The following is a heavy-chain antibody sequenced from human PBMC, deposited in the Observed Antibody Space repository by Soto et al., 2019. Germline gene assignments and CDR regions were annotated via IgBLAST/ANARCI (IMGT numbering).Heavy chain of an antibody. V-gene: IGHV1-46*01. CDR2: INPSGGST. CDR3: AIITIFGVVKDYYGMDV. CDR1: GYTFTSYY. D-gene: IGHD3-3*01. J-gene: IGHJ6*02. Sequence: GASVKVSCKASGYTFTSYYMHWVRQAPGQGLEWMGIINPSGGSTSYAQKFQGRVTITADESTSTAYMELSSLRSEDTAVYYCAIITIFGVVKDYYGMDVWGQGTTVTVS.